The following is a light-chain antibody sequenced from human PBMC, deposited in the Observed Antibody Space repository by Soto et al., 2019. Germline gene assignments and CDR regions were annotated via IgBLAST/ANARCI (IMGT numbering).Light chain of an antibody. CDR2: DAA. CDR3: QQLHSYLT. CDR1: QTISRN. Sequence: ALQITQSTSSVSSSVPDRVTIPCRASQTISRNLNWYQQKPGKAPKLLIYDAATLQSGVPSRFSGSGSGTDFTLTISSLQPEDFATYYCQQLHSYLTCGGGTKVDI. J-gene: IGKJ4*01. V-gene: IGKV1-13*02.